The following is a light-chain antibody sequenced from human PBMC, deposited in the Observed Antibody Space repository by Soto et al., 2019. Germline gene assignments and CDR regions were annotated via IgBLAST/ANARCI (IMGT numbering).Light chain of an antibody. CDR3: MQGLQTLPT. V-gene: IGKV2-28*01. Sequence: DIVMTQSPLSLPVTPGEPASISCRSSQSLLHSDGYNYLDWYLQKPGQSPRLLIYLTSKRASGVPGRFRGSGSGTDFILKISRVEAEDVGVYYCMQGLQTLPTFGPGTKVHIK. CDR1: QSLLHSDGYNY. J-gene: IGKJ3*01. CDR2: LTS.